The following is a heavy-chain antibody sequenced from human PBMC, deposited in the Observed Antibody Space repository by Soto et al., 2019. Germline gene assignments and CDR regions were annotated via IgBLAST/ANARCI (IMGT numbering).Heavy chain of an antibody. D-gene: IGHD4-17*01. CDR2: IYWDDDK. CDR3: AHSGGNYGYSLFDY. V-gene: IGHV2-5*02. CDR1: GFSLSTSGVG. J-gene: IGHJ4*02. Sequence: QITLKESGPTLVKPTQTLTLTCTFSGFSLSTSGVGVGWIRQPPGKALEWLALIYWDDDKRYSPSLKSRLTITKHPSKNQVVLTVTNMDPVDTATYYCAHSGGNYGYSLFDYWGQGTLVTFSS.